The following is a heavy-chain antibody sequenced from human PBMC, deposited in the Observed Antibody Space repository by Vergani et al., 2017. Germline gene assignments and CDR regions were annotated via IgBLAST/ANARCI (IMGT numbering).Heavy chain of an antibody. CDR1: GFTFSSYA. CDR3: ARGGVYYDILTGYQTPDYFDY. J-gene: IGHJ4*02. V-gene: IGHV3-30-3*01. D-gene: IGHD3-9*01. Sequence: QVQLVESGGGVVQPGRSLRLSCAASGFTFSSYAMHWVRQAPGKGLEWVAVISYDGSNKYYADSVKGRFTISRDNSKNTLYLQMNSLRAEDTAVYYCARGGVYYDILTGYQTPDYFDYWGQGTLVTVSS. CDR2: ISYDGSNK.